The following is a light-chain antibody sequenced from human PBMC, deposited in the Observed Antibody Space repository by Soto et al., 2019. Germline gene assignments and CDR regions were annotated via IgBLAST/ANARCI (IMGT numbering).Light chain of an antibody. CDR2: RND. CDR3: AAWDDSLRGVV. Sequence: QPVLTQPPSASGTPGQRVTISCSGSISNLGSNFVFWYQQLPGAAPKLLISRNDQLPSGVPDRFSGSKSGTSASLAISGLRSEDEADYHCAAWDDSLRGVVFGEGTQLTVL. CDR1: ISNLGSNF. V-gene: IGLV1-47*01. J-gene: IGLJ7*01.